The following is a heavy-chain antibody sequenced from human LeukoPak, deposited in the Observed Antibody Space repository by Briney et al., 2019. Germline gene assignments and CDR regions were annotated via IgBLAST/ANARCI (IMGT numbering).Heavy chain of an antibody. CDR2: IFHSGST. V-gene: IGHV4-38-2*02. CDR3: AKPSNYYGSATDAFDF. J-gene: IGHJ3*01. CDR1: DYSISSGDYY. Sequence: KASETLSLTCTVSDYSISSGDYYWGWIRQPPGKGLEWIGSIFHSGSTYYNPSLKSRVTISVDTSKNQFSLRLSSVTAADTAVYYCAKPSNYYGSATDAFDFWGQGTMVTVSS. D-gene: IGHD3-10*01.